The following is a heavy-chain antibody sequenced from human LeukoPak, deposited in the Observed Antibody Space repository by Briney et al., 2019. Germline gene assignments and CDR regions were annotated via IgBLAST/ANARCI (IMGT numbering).Heavy chain of an antibody. CDR3: ARHYYGSGSTLEY. V-gene: IGHV4-59*08. CDR2: IYYSGST. Sequence: SETLSLTCTVSGGSMSSYYWSWIRQPPGKGLEWIGYIYYSGSTNYNPSLKSRVTISVDTSKNQFSLKLSSVTAADTAVYYCARHYYGSGSTLEYWGQGTLVTVSS. J-gene: IGHJ4*02. CDR1: GGSMSSYY. D-gene: IGHD3-10*01.